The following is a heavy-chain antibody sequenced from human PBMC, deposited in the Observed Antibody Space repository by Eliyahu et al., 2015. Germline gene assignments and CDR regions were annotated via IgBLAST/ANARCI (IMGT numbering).Heavy chain of an antibody. CDR1: GXXFNNAW. Sequence: EVQLVEFGGRLVKPGGSLRLSXAVSGXXFNNAWMSWXRQAPGKGLEWVGRIKSKTDGGXTDYAXPVKGRFTISRDDSKNTLYLVMNSLKTEDTAVYYCTTKQWLARRGFDYWGQGTLVTVSS. CDR3: TTKQWLARRGFDY. J-gene: IGHJ4*02. D-gene: IGHD6-19*01. V-gene: IGHV3-15*01. CDR2: IKSKTDGGXT.